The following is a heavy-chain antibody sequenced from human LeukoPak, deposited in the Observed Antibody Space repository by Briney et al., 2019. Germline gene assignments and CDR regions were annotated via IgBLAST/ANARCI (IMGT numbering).Heavy chain of an antibody. D-gene: IGHD6-19*01. CDR1: GFSFSDYY. CDR3: AESFSIAVAGD. V-gene: IGHV3-11*04. CDR2: ISRSGSTI. J-gene: IGHJ4*02. Sequence: GGSLRLSCAASGFSFSDYYMIWIRQAPGKGLEWVSYISRSGSTIYYADSVKGRFTISRDNAKNSLYLQMNRLRVEDTAVYYCAESFSIAVAGDWGQGTLVTVSS.